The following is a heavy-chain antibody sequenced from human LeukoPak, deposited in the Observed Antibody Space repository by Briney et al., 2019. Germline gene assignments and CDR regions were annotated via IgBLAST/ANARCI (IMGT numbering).Heavy chain of an antibody. V-gene: IGHV1-3*01. Sequence: GASVKVSCKASGYTFTSYAMHWVRQAPGQRLEWMGWINAGNGNTKYSQKFQGRVTMTEDTSTDTAYMELSSLRSEDTAVYYCALRPLPNYYDSSGYSKDPDYWGQGTLVTVSS. J-gene: IGHJ4*02. CDR2: INAGNGNT. D-gene: IGHD3-22*01. CDR1: GYTFTSYA. CDR3: ALRPLPNYYDSSGYSKDPDY.